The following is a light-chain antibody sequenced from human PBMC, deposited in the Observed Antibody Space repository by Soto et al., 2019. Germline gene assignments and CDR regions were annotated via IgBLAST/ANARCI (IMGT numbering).Light chain of an antibody. CDR1: QSISGTY. CDR3: QHYGISPPWT. V-gene: IGKV3-20*01. Sequence: EIVLTQSPGTLSLSPGERATLSCRASQSISGTYLAWYQQKPGRAPRSLIYGASNRATGNPDRFSGSGCGTDFTLTISRLEPEDFVVYYCQHYGISPPWTFGQGTKVEMK. J-gene: IGKJ1*01. CDR2: GAS.